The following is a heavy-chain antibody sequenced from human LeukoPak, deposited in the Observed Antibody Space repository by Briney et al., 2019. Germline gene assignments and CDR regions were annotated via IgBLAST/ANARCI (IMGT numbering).Heavy chain of an antibody. CDR3: ARRSGIAVAGAFDY. CDR1: GFPFSNYA. CDR2: ISGSGDST. Sequence: SGGSLRLSCAASGFPFSNYAMRWVRQAPGKGLEWVSGISGSGDSTYYADSVKGRFTISRDNSKNTLYLQMNSLRAEDTAVYYCARRSGIAVAGAFDYWGQGTLVTVSS. V-gene: IGHV3-23*01. D-gene: IGHD6-19*01. J-gene: IGHJ4*02.